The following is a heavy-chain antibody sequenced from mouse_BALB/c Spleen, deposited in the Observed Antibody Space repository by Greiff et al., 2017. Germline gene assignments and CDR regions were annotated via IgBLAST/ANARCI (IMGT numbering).Heavy chain of an antibody. CDR2: ISDGGSYT. D-gene: IGHD2-14*01. V-gene: IGHV5-4*02. Sequence: EVKLVESGGGLVKPGGSLKLSCAASGFTFSDYYMYWVRQTPEKRLEWVATISDGGSYTYYPDSVKGRFTISRDNAKNNLYLQMSSLKSEDTAMYYCARDDDRYDGRYAMDYWGQGTSVTVSS. CDR3: ARDDDRYDGRYAMDY. CDR1: GFTFSDYY. J-gene: IGHJ4*01.